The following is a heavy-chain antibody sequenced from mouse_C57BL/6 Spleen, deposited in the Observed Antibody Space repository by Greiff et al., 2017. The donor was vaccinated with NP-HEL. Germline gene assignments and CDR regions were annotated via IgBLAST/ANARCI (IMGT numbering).Heavy chain of an antibody. CDR3: ARSGFLGTTVVSPLAY. Sequence: QVHVKQSGTELVKPGASVKLSCKASGYTFTSYWMHWVKQRPGQGLEWIGNINPSNGGTNYNEKFKSKATLTVDKSSSTAYMQLSSLTSEDSAVYYWARSGFLGTTVVSPLAYWGQGTLVTVSA. CDR2: INPSNGGT. D-gene: IGHD1-1*01. CDR1: GYTFTSYW. J-gene: IGHJ3*01. V-gene: IGHV1-53*01.